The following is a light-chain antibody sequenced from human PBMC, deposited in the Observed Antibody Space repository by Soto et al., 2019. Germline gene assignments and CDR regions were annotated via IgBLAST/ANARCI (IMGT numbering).Light chain of an antibody. V-gene: IGKV3-20*01. Sequence: EGVWTQYKGTLSFSPGERVTLSCRASQTVTNDYLAWYQQKDGQAPRLLIYDASTRATGVPDRFSGSGSGPEYTLTITRLEPEDFAVYSCQQYGFSPISFGQGTRLEI. CDR2: DAS. CDR3: QQYGFSPIS. CDR1: QTVTNDY. J-gene: IGKJ5*01.